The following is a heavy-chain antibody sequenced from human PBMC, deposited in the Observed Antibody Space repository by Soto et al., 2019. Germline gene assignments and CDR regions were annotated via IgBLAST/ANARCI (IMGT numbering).Heavy chain of an antibody. Sequence: QVQLVQSGAEVKKPGSSVKVSCKSSGGTFGSYAISWVRQAPGQGLEWMGGVIPIFGTPHYAQKFHGRVTITADIPTSTAYLELSSLKSADTAVYSCANIRWTISLQEEDAIWGQGTLVTVSS. J-gene: IGHJ4*02. CDR3: ANIRWTISLQEEDAI. V-gene: IGHV1-69*06. CDR1: GGTFGSYA. D-gene: IGHD2-15*01. CDR2: VIPIFGTP.